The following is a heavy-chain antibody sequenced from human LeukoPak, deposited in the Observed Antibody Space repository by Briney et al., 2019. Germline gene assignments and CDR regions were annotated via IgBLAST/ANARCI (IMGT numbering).Heavy chain of an antibody. CDR2: ISGSGGST. J-gene: IGHJ4*02. CDR1: GFTFSSYA. CDR3: AKEWGGGDIVATISLVPDY. D-gene: IGHD5-12*01. Sequence: GVSLRLSCAASGFTFSSYAMSWVRQAPGKGLEWVSAISGSGGSTYYADSVERRFTISRDNSKNTLYLQMNSLRAEDTAVYYWAKEWGGGDIVATISLVPDYWGQGTLVTVSS. V-gene: IGHV3-23*01.